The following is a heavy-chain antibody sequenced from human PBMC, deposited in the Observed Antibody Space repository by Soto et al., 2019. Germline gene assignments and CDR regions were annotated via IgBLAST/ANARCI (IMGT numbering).Heavy chain of an antibody. D-gene: IGHD3-3*01. Sequence: QVQLVQSGAEVKKPGASVKVSCKASGYTFTSYAMHWVRQAPGQRLEWMGWINAGNGNTKYSQKFQGRVTITRDTSASTAYMELSSLRSEDTAVYYCARGTVYPRYSAFWSGPFDYWGQGNLVTVSS. CDR3: ARGTVYPRYSAFWSGPFDY. CDR2: INAGNGNT. V-gene: IGHV1-3*01. J-gene: IGHJ4*02. CDR1: GYTFTSYA.